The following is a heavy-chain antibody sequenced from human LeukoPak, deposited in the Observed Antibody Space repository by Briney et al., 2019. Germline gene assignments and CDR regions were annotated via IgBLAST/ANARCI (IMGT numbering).Heavy chain of an antibody. Sequence: GRSLRPSCAASGFTFSSYGMHWVRQAPGKGLEWVAVISYDGSNKYYADSVKGRFTISRDNSKNTLYLQMNSLRAEDTAVYYCAKDPTVDTAMVWGQGTLVPVSS. V-gene: IGHV3-30*18. CDR2: ISYDGSNK. CDR3: AKDPTVDTAMV. D-gene: IGHD5-18*01. J-gene: IGHJ4*02. CDR1: GFTFSSYG.